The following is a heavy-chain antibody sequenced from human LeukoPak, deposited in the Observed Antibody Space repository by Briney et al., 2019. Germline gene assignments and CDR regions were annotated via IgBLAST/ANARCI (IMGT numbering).Heavy chain of an antibody. V-gene: IGHV3-23*01. Sequence: GASLRLSCAASGFTFSSYAMSWVRQAPGKGLEWVSAISGSGGSTYYADSVKSRFTISRDNSKNTLYLQMNSLRAEDTAVYYCAKDPLGPVGQWHDYWGQGTLVTVSS. CDR2: ISGSGGST. CDR3: AKDPLGPVGQWHDY. J-gene: IGHJ4*02. CDR1: GFTFSSYA. D-gene: IGHD6-19*01.